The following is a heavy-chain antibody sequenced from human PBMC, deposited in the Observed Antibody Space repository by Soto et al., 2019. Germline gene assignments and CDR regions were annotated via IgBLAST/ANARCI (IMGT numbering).Heavy chain of an antibody. J-gene: IGHJ4*02. Sequence: SVKVRCKASGGTFSSYAISWVRQAPGQGLEWMGGIIPIFGTANYAQKFQGRVTITADESTSTAYMELSSLRSEDTAVYYCAISRVNYGGNPFDYWGQGTLVTVSS. CDR3: AISRVNYGGNPFDY. CDR2: IIPIFGTA. D-gene: IGHD4-17*01. CDR1: GGTFSSYA. V-gene: IGHV1-69*13.